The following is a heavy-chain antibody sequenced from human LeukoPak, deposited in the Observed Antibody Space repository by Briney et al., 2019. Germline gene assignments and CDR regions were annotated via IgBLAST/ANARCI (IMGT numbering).Heavy chain of an antibody. CDR3: ALTYCSSTSCYIGAFDI. D-gene: IGHD2-2*02. CDR2: IYYSGST. Sequence: ETLSLTCTVSGGSISSYYWSWIRQPPGKGLEWIGYIYYSGSTNYNPSLKSRVTISVDTSKNQFSLKLSSVTAADTAVYYCALTYCSSTSCYIGAFDIWGQGTMVTVSS. V-gene: IGHV4-59*08. CDR1: GGSISSYY. J-gene: IGHJ3*02.